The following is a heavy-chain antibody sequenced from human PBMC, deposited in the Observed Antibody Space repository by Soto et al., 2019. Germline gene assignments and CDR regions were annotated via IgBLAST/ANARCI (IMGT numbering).Heavy chain of an antibody. D-gene: IGHD6-6*01. CDR2: ISSSSSYI. Sequence: GGSLRLSCAASGFTFSSYSMNWVRQAPGKGLEWVSSISSSSSYIYYADSVKGRFTISRDNAKNSLYLQMNSLRAEDTAVYYCARDSLYSSSSSDTYNWFDPWGQGTLVTVSS. V-gene: IGHV3-21*01. CDR3: ARDSLYSSSSSDTYNWFDP. J-gene: IGHJ5*02. CDR1: GFTFSSYS.